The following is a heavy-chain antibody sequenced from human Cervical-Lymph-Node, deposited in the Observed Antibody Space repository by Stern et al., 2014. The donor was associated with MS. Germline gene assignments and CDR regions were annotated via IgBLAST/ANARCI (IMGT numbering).Heavy chain of an antibody. CDR3: ARYRYDVLSGPLDP. CDR2: IYYSGRT. V-gene: IGHV4-59*01. Sequence: QVQLQESGPGLVKPSETLSLTCSVSGGSIKTYYISWIRQPPGKGLEWVGYIYYSGRTNYNPSLQSRVTISADSSKNQFSLKLSSVTAADTAVYYCARYRYDVLSGPLDPWGQGTLVTVSS. J-gene: IGHJ5*02. CDR1: GGSIKTYY. D-gene: IGHD3-3*01.